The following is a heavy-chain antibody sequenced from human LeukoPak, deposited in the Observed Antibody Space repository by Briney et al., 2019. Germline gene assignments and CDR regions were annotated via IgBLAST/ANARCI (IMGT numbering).Heavy chain of an antibody. CDR2: MNPNSGNT. V-gene: IGHV1-8*01. D-gene: IGHD6-19*01. CDR3: AIRPYGSGWYGGYGMDV. J-gene: IGHJ6*01. CDR1: GYTFTIYD. Sequence: GASVNVSSTPSGYTFTIYDINWVRQAPGQGLEWMGWMNPNSGNTGYARKFQGRVTITRNPSISTAYMELSSLRSEDTAVYYCAIRPYGSGWYGGYGMDVWGQGTTVTVSS.